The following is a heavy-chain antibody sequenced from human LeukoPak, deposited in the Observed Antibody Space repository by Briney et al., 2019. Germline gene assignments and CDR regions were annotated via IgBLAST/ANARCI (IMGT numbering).Heavy chain of an antibody. J-gene: IGHJ6*02. CDR1: GYTFTGYY. CDR2: INPNSGGT. Sequence: ASVKVSCKASGYTFTGYYMHWVRQAPGQGLEWMGRINPNSGGTNYAQKFQGRVTMTRDTSISTAYMELSRLRSDDTAVYYCARDGYSSGWYKSYGMDVWGQGTTVTVSS. CDR3: ARDGYSSGWYKSYGMDV. V-gene: IGHV1-2*06. D-gene: IGHD6-19*01.